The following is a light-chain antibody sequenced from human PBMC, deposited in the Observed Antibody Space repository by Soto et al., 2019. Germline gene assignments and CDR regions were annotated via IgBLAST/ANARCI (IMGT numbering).Light chain of an antibody. J-gene: IGLJ3*02. Sequence: QSALTQPPSASGSPGQSVTISCTGTSSDVGGYNSVSWYQQHPGRAPKLMIYEVSKRPSGVPDRFSGSKSGNTASLTVSGLQADDEADYFCTSHAGGDTRVFGGGTKVTVL. CDR3: TSHAGGDTRV. V-gene: IGLV2-8*01. CDR2: EVS. CDR1: SSDVGGYNS.